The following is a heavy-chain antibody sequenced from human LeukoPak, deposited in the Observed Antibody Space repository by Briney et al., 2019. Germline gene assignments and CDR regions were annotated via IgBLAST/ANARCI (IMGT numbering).Heavy chain of an antibody. Sequence: GGSLRLSCAASGFTFSDYYKSWIRQAPGKGLEWVANLKEDGSEKYYVDSVKGRFTISRDNAKNSLYLQMNSLRAEDTAVYYCARDSSYSSGWSDYWGQGTLVTVSS. CDR1: GFTFSDYY. V-gene: IGHV3-7*01. D-gene: IGHD6-19*01. CDR3: ARDSSYSSGWSDY. CDR2: LKEDGSEK. J-gene: IGHJ4*02.